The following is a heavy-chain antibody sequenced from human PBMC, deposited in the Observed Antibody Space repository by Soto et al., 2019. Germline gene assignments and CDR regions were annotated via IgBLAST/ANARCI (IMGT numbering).Heavy chain of an antibody. CDR2: ISGSGGSP. CDR1: GFTFDSYT. J-gene: IGHJ4*01. CDR3: AKARCSGNSCYVPDY. Sequence: EVQLLESGGGLVQPGGSLRLSCAASGFTFDSYTMAWVRQAPGKGLEWVSSISGSGGSPSYADSVQGRFTISRDNSRNTLSLQMNSLRAEDTATYYCAKARCSGNSCYVPDYWGPGSLVTVPS. V-gene: IGHV3-23*01. D-gene: IGHD2-15*01.